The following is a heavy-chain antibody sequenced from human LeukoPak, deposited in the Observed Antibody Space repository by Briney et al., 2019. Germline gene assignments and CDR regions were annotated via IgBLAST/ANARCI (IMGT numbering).Heavy chain of an antibody. V-gene: IGHV1-18*01. CDR2: ISAYNGNT. CDR1: GYTFTSYG. D-gene: IGHD3-22*01. Sequence: GASVKVSCKVSGYTFTSYGISWMRQAPGQGLEWMGWISAYNGNTNYAQKLQGRVTMTTDTSTSTAYMELRSLRSDDTAVYYCARALYDSSGYLPDYWGQGTLVTVSS. CDR3: ARALYDSSGYLPDY. J-gene: IGHJ4*02.